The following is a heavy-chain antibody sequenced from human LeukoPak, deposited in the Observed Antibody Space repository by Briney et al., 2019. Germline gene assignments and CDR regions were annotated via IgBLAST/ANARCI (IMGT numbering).Heavy chain of an antibody. V-gene: IGHV3-23*01. CDR2: ISGAGGST. J-gene: IGHJ5*02. Sequence: PGGSLRLSCAASGFTFSNYAMSWVRQAPGKGLEWVSAISGAGGSTYYALSVKGRFTISRDNSRNTLYLQMNSLRAGDTAVYYCARDQGLTVTNWLDPWGQGTLVTVSS. CDR3: ARDQGLTVTNWLDP. D-gene: IGHD4-17*01. CDR1: GFTFSNYA.